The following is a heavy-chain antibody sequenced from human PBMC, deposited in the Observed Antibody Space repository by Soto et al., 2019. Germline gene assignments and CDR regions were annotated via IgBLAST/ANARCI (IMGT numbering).Heavy chain of an antibody. D-gene: IGHD5-12*01. J-gene: IGHJ4*02. CDR2: IYWDDDT. CDR1: GFSLSSSGVG. CDR3: AHYVGTMPHFDY. V-gene: IGHV2-5*02. Sequence: QITLKESGPTLVKPTQTLTLTCTFSGFSLSSSGVGVGWIRQPPGKALEWLALIYWDDDTRYSPSLKSRLTITKDTPKNQVLLTMTNMDPVDTATYFCAHYVGTMPHFDYWGQGTLVTVSS.